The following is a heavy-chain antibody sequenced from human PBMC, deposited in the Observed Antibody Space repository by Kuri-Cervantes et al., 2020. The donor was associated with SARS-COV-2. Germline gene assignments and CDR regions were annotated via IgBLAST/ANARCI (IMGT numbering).Heavy chain of an antibody. V-gene: IGHV4-39*07. J-gene: IGHJ5*01. CDR2: IYHSGST. CDR3: ARLSYYYDSSGYYGGNRFDS. D-gene: IGHD3-22*01. Sequence: SETLSLTCTVSGVSISSGSYYWSWVRQPPGKGLEGIGSIYHSGSTYYNPSLKSRVTISVDTSKNQFSLKLSSVTAADTAVYYCARLSYYYDSSGYYGGNRFDSWGQGTLVTVSS. CDR1: GVSISSGSYY.